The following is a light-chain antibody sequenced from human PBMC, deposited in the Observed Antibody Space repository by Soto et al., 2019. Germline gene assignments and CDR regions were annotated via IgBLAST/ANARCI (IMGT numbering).Light chain of an antibody. CDR2: EVS. V-gene: IGLV2-23*02. Sequence: QSVLTQPAPVSGSPGQSITISCTGTSSDVGSYNLVSWYQQHPGKAPKVMIYEVSKRPSGVSNRFSGSKSGNTASLTISGLQAEDEADYYCCSYGGSYVFGPGTKVTVL. J-gene: IGLJ1*01. CDR1: SSDVGSYNL. CDR3: CSYGGSYV.